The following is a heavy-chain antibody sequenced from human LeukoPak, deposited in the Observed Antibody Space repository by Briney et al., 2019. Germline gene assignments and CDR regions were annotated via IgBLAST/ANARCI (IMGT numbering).Heavy chain of an antibody. CDR3: ARGNREGGYYFDY. D-gene: IGHD3-22*01. CDR1: GFTFSRYW. V-gene: IGHV3-74*01. Sequence: GGSLRLSCAASGFTFSRYWMHWVRQVPGKGLVWVSRINSDGRRTSYADSVKGRFTISRDNSKNTLYLQMNSLRAEDTAVYYCARGNREGGYYFDYWGQGTLVTVSS. J-gene: IGHJ4*02. CDR2: INSDGRRT.